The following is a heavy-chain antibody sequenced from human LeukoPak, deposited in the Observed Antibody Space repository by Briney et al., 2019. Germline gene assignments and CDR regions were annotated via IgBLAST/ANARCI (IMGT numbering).Heavy chain of an antibody. J-gene: IGHJ3*02. D-gene: IGHD1-7*01. V-gene: IGHV3-49*04. CDR1: GFTFSRHA. CDR3: SRGMELLRIDAFDI. CDR2: IRSKVYGGTT. Sequence: GGSLRLSCAASGFTFSRHAMHWVRQAPGKGLEWVGFIRSKVYGGTTEYAASVKGRYTISRDDSKSIAYLQMNRLKTEDTAVYYCSRGMELLRIDAFDIWGQGTMVIVSS.